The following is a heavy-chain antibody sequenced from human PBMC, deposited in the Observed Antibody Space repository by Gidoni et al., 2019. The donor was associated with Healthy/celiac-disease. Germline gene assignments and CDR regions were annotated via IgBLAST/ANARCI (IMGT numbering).Heavy chain of an antibody. CDR3: ARSKSEYSSSPESGGMDV. CDR2: IYYSWRT. CDR1: AGPISSFY. Sequence: QVQLQESGPALAKPSETLSLTCTGSAGPISSFYWSWFRQPPRPGLEWIGYIYYSWRTNFNPTLKSRVTISVDTSKSQFSLKRSSVTAADTAVYYCARSKSEYSSSPESGGMDVWGRGTTVTVSS. V-gene: IGHV4-59*08. D-gene: IGHD6-6*01. J-gene: IGHJ6*02.